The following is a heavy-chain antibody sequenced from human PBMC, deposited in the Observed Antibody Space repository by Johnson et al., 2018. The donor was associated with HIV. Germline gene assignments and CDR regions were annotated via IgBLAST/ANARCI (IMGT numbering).Heavy chain of an antibody. D-gene: IGHD2-15*01. J-gene: IGHJ3*02. V-gene: IGHV3-20*04. CDR2: INWNGGST. Sequence: VQLVESGGGLVRPGGSLRLSCAASGFTFGDYGMSWVRQPPGKGLEWVSGINWNGGSTGYADSVKGRFTISRDNAKNSLYLQMNSLRAEDTALYYCARDPGVVEAPRSRVDAFDIWGQGTMVTVSS. CDR3: ARDPGVVEAPRSRVDAFDI. CDR1: GFTFGDYG.